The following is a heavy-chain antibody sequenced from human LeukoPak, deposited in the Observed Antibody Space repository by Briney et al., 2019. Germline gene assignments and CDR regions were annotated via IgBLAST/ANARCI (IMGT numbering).Heavy chain of an antibody. D-gene: IGHD2-2*01. V-gene: IGHV4-59*01. CDR1: GGSISSYY. CDR3: ARVFCSSTSCNIDY. Sequence: SETLSLTCTVSGGSISSYYWSWIRQPPGKGLEWIGYNYYSGSTNYNPSLKSRVTISVDTSKNQFSLKLSSVTAADTAVYYCARVFCSSTSCNIDYWGQGTLVTVSS. J-gene: IGHJ4*02. CDR2: NYYSGST.